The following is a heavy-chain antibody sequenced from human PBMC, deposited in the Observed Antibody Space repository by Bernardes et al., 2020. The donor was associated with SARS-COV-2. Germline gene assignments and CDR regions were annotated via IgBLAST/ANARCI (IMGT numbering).Heavy chain of an antibody. J-gene: IGHJ6*02. Sequence: GWSLRLSCAASGFTFSSYWMHWVRQAPGKGLVWVSRINSDGSSTSYADSVKGRFTISRDNAKNTLYLQMNSLRAEDTAVYYCARTSLYYGMDVWGQGTTVTVSS. CDR2: INSDGSST. CDR3: ARTSLYYGMDV. V-gene: IGHV3-74*01. CDR1: GFTFSSYW.